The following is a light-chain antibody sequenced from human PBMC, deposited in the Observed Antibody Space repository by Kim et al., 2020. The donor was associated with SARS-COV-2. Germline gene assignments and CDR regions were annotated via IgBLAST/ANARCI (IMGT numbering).Light chain of an antibody. J-gene: IGLJ2*01. CDR1: SLRSYY. CDR3: QSRDSGGSVI. Sequence: SSELTQDPAVSVALGQTVRITCQGDSLRSYYATWYQQKPRQAPVLVIYGRNNRPSGIPDRFSGSASGNTASLTISGAQAEDEADFYCQSRDSGGSVIFGGGTNLTVL. CDR2: GRN. V-gene: IGLV3-19*01.